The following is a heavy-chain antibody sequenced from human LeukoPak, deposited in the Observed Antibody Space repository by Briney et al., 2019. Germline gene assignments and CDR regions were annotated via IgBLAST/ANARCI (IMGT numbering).Heavy chain of an antibody. Sequence: PSETLSFTGAVYGGSISGYYWSWIRQPPGKGLEWVGEIHYTGATSYNPSLKSRAAISIETSKNQVSLKLSSVTAADTAVYYCTRGNILSGYCFDFWGQGALVTVSS. CDR3: TRGNILSGYCFDF. J-gene: IGHJ4*02. CDR2: IHYTGAT. V-gene: IGHV4-34*01. CDR1: GGSISGYY. D-gene: IGHD3-9*01.